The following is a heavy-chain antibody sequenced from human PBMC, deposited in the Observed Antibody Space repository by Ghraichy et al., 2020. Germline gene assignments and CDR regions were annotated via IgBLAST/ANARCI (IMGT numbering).Heavy chain of an antibody. Sequence: SATLSLTCTVSGGSLNSDSYYWGWIRQPPGKGLEWIGSVYSSGGSFYSPSLKSRVTISLDTSRSQFSLQLSSVTAADTSLYFCARRNPGVAGALDYWGQGTLVTVSS. J-gene: IGHJ4*02. CDR1: GGSLNSDSYY. CDR2: VYSSGGS. CDR3: ARRNPGVAGALDY. V-gene: IGHV4-39*01. D-gene: IGHD3-10*01.